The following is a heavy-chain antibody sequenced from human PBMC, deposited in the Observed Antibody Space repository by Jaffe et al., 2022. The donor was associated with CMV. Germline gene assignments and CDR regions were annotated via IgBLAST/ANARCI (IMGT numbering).Heavy chain of an antibody. V-gene: IGHV1-46*02. CDR1: GYTFNSYY. Sequence: QVQLVQSGAEVRKPGASVKVSCKASGYTFNSYYMHWMRQAPGQGLEWMGIINPRDGSTTYAQKFQGRVTMTRDTSTSTVYMEVTSLRSDDTAVYYCARGSGTSSGRLVYWGQGTLVTVSS. J-gene: IGHJ4*02. D-gene: IGHD3-3*01. CDR3: ARGSGTSSGRLVY. CDR2: INPRDGST.